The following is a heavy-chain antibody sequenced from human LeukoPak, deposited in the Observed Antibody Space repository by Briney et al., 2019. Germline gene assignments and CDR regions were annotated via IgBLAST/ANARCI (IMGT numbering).Heavy chain of an antibody. CDR2: IYSSGSA. Sequence: SETLSLTCTVSGASINNNFWTWIRQPPGKGLEWMGYIYSSGSANYNPSLKSRVIISGDTSKNQISLNLTSVTAADTAVYFCARHRDYYDTWGHGTLVTVSS. CDR1: GASINNNF. CDR3: ARHRDYYDT. V-gene: IGHV4-59*08. D-gene: IGHD3-22*01. J-gene: IGHJ4*01.